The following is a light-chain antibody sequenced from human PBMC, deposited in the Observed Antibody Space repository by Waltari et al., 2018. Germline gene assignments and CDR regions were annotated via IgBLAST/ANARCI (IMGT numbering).Light chain of an antibody. CDR2: AND. Sequence: QSVLTPPPSVSAAPGQKVTISCSGSTSNIENNYFSWYQQFPGAAPKVLIYANDKRTTGIPDLFSGSKSGTSATLAITGLQTGDEADYYCGTWDNTLSANTLSAVFGGGTKVTVL. CDR1: TSNIENNY. CDR3: GTWDNTLSANTLSAV. V-gene: IGLV1-51*02. J-gene: IGLJ2*01.